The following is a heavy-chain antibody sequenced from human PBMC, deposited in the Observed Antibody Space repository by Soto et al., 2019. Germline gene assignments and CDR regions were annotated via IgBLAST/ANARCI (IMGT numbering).Heavy chain of an antibody. CDR3: ARTRDILTGKAFYYYYGMDV. Sequence: GGSLRLSCAASGFTFSSYSMNWARQAPGKGLEWVSSISSSSSYIYYADSVKGRFTISRDNAKNSLYLQMNSLRAEDTAVYYCARTRDILTGKAFYYYYGMDVWGQGTTVTVSS. D-gene: IGHD3-9*01. J-gene: IGHJ6*02. CDR1: GFTFSSYS. CDR2: ISSSSSYI. V-gene: IGHV3-21*01.